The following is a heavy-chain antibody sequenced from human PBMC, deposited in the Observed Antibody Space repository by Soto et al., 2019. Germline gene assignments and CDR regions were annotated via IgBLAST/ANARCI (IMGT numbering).Heavy chain of an antibody. Sequence: PGGSLRLSCAASGFTFEDYAMHSVRQAPGKGLEWVSGISWNSGSIGYADSVKGRFTISRDNAKNSLYLQMNSLRAEDTASYSCAKDKGRWLQFEFDYWGQGTLVTVSS. CDR2: ISWNSGSI. J-gene: IGHJ4*02. V-gene: IGHV3-9*01. CDR1: GFTFEDYA. CDR3: AKDKGRWLQFEFDY. D-gene: IGHD5-12*01.